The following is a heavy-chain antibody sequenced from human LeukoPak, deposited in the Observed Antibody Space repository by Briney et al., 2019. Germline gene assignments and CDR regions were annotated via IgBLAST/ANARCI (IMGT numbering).Heavy chain of an antibody. D-gene: IGHD2-15*01. V-gene: IGHV4-34*01. CDR3: ARATVAATLRSFDY. CDR2: INHSGST. CDR1: GGSFSGYY. J-gene: IGHJ4*02. Sequence: SETLSLTCAVYGGSFSGYYWSWIRQPPGKGLEWIGEINHSGSTNYSPSLKSRVTISVDTSKNQFSLKLSSVTAADTAVYYCARATVAATLRSFDYWGQGTLVTVSS.